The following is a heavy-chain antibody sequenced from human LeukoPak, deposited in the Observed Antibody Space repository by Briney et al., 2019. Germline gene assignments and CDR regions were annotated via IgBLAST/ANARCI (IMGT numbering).Heavy chain of an antibody. CDR3: ARVPVNIVVVPAANGGWFDP. D-gene: IGHD2-2*01. Sequence: SETLSLTCAVYGGSFSGYYWSWIRQPPGKGLEWVGEINHNGSTNYNPSPKSRVTISVDTSKNQFSLTLSSVTAADTAVYYCARVPVNIVVVPAANGGWFDPWGQGTVVTVSS. J-gene: IGHJ5*02. CDR1: GGSFSGYY. CDR2: INHNGST. V-gene: IGHV4-34*01.